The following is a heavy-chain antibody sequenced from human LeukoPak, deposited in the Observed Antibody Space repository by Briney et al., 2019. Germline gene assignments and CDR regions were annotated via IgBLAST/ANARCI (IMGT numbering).Heavy chain of an antibody. Sequence: PGRSLRLSCAASGFTFSSYGMHWVRQAPGKGLEWVAVIWFDGSNKLYADSVKGRFTISRDNSRDTLSLQMNSLRAEDTAVYYCVRPRSRLRYSSSWYFFDDWGQGTLVSVSS. CDR2: IWFDGSNK. D-gene: IGHD6-13*01. CDR1: GFTFSSYG. CDR3: VRPRSRLRYSSSWYFFDD. J-gene: IGHJ4*02. V-gene: IGHV3-33*08.